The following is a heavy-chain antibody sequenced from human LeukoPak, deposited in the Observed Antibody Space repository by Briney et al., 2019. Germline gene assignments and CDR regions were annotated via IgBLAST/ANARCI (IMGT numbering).Heavy chain of an antibody. CDR3: ARELSPVVKYYFEY. D-gene: IGHD3-22*01. V-gene: IGHV3-33*08. J-gene: IGHJ4*02. CDR1: GFTFSSYS. CDR2: IWYDGSNK. Sequence: GGSLRLSCAASGFTFSSYSVNWVRQAPGKGLEWVAVIWYDGSNKYYADSVKGRFTISRDNSKNTLYLQMNSLRAEDTALYYCARELSPVVKYYFEYWGQGTLVTVSP.